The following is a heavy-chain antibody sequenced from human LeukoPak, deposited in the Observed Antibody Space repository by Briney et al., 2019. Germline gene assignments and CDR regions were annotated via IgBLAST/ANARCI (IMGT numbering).Heavy chain of an antibody. J-gene: IGHJ3*02. CDR3: AREQATDGGFLECLPIAGAFDI. D-gene: IGHD3-3*01. CDR2: IYTSGST. Sequence: SETLSLTCAVYGGSFSGSYWSWIRQPPGKGLEWIGRIYTSGSTNYNPSLKSRVTMSVDTSKNQFSLRLSSVTAADTAVYYCAREQATDGGFLECLPIAGAFDIWAKGQWSPSLQ. V-gene: IGHV4-59*10. CDR1: GGSFSGSY.